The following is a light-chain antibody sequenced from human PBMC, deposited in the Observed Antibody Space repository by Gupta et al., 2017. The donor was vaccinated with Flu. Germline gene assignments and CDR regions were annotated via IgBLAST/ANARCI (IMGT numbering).Light chain of an antibody. CDR3: SSYTSSIRHYV. CDR1: SSDVGGYNY. Sequence: HSALTQPASVSGSPGQSITISCTGTSSDVGGYNYVSWYQQHPGKAPKLMIYEVSNRPSGASHRFSGSKSDNTASLTISALQAEDEADYYCSSYTSSIRHYVFGTGTHVTVL. J-gene: IGLJ1*01. CDR2: EVS. V-gene: IGLV2-14*01.